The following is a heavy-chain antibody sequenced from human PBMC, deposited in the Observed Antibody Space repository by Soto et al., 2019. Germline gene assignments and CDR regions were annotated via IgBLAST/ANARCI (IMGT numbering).Heavy chain of an antibody. CDR3: VKEGYMRSDWYGRFDC. CDR2: TYYSGST. CDR1: GGSISISF. Sequence: SDSTYLSSTVSGGSISISFCSWIRKPPGKGLEWIGYTYYSGSTNYNPSLKSRVTISVDTSKNQFSLKLSSVTAADTALYYCVKEGYMRSDWYGRFDCWVQGTLDTVTS. D-gene: IGHD6-19*01. J-gene: IGHJ4*02. V-gene: IGHV4-59*01.